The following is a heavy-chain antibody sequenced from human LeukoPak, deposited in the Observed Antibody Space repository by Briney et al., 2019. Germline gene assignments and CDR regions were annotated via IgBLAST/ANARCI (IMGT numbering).Heavy chain of an antibody. CDR2: INHSGST. J-gene: IGHJ4*02. D-gene: IGHD3-22*01. CDR3: ARGHNYYYDSTTYYFDY. V-gene: IGHV4-30-4*08. CDR1: GGSISSGDYY. Sequence: PSQTLSLTCTVSGGSISSGDYYWSWIRQPPGKGLEWIGEINHSGSTNYNPSLKSRVTISVDTSKNQFSLKLSSVTATDTAVYYCARGHNYYYDSTTYYFDYWGQGTLVTVSS.